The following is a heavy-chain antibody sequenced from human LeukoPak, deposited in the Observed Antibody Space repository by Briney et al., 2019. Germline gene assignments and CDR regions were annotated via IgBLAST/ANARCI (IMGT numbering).Heavy chain of an antibody. Sequence: PSETLSLTCTVSGVSISSSSYYWGWIRQPPGKGLEWIGSIYYSGSTYYNPSLKSQVTISVDTLKNQFSLRLRSVTAADTAVYYCASYSSASSFDYWGQGTLVTVSS. V-gene: IGHV4-39*07. CDR1: GVSISSSSYY. J-gene: IGHJ4*02. CDR2: IYYSGST. D-gene: IGHD6-25*01. CDR3: ASYSSASSFDY.